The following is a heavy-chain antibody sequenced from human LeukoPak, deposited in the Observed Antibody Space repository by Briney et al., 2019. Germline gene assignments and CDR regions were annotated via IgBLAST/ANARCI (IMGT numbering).Heavy chain of an antibody. D-gene: IGHD3-22*01. CDR2: IWYDGSNK. V-gene: IGHV3-33*01. CDR3: ARDRYDSSGYYYGYFDY. Sequence: GESLRLSCVASGFTFSSYGMHWVRQTPGKGLEWVAVIWYDGSNKYYADSVEGRFTISRDNSKNTLYLQMNSLRAEDTAVYYCARDRYDSSGYYYGYFDYWGQGTLVTVSS. J-gene: IGHJ4*02. CDR1: GFTFSSYG.